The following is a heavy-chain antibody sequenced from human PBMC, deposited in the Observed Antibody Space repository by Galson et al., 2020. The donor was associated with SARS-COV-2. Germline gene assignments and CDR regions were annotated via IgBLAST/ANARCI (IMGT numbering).Heavy chain of an antibody. J-gene: IGHJ5*02. D-gene: IGHD3-3*01. CDR1: GFTFSSYS. CDR2: ISSSSSTI. Sequence: GGSLRLSCAASGFTFSSYSMNWVRQAPGKGLEWVSYISSSSSTIYYADSVKGRFTISRDNAKNSLYLQMNSLRAEDTAVYYCARALGDFWSGYYPNWFDPWGQGTLVTVSS. V-gene: IGHV3-48*04. CDR3: ARALGDFWSGYYPNWFDP.